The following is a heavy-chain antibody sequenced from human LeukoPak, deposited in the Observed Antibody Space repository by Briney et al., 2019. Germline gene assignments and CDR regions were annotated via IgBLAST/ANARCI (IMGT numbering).Heavy chain of an antibody. CDR1: GGSISSSSYY. D-gene: IGHD3-10*01. CDR3: ARQVAGHGGLLWPHFDY. Sequence: SETLSLTCTVSGGSISSSSYYWGWIRQPPGKGLEWIGSIYYSGSTYYSPSLKSRVTISVDTSKNQFSLKLSSVTAADTAVYYCARQVAGHGGLLWPHFDYWGQGTLVTVSS. V-gene: IGHV4-39*01. CDR2: IYYSGST. J-gene: IGHJ4*02.